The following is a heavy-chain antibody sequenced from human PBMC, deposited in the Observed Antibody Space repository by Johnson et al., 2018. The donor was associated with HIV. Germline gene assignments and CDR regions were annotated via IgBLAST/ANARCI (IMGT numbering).Heavy chain of an antibody. V-gene: IGHV3-53*01. D-gene: IGHD3-3*01. CDR2: IYSGDST. J-gene: IGHJ3*02. CDR1: EFTVSSNY. CDR3: ARGYTIGAFDI. Sequence: VQLVESGGKLIQPGGSLRLSCAASEFTVSSNYMSWVRQAPGKGLEWVSIIYSGDSTYYADSVKGRFTISRDNSKNTLYLQMNSLRAEDTAVYYCARGYTIGAFDIWGQGTMVTVSS.